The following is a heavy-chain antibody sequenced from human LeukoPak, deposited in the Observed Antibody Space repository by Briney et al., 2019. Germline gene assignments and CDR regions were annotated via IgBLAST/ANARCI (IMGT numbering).Heavy chain of an antibody. CDR2: IYYSGST. J-gene: IGHJ5*02. CDR1: GGSISSSSYY. Sequence: SGTLSLTCTVSGGSISSSSYYWGWIRQPPGKGLEWIGSIYYSGSTYYNPSLKSRVTISVDTSKNQFSLKLSSVTAADTAVYYCASHGGGWKRGNWFDPWGQGTLVTVSS. V-gene: IGHV4-39*07. CDR3: ASHGGGWKRGNWFDP. D-gene: IGHD1-1*01.